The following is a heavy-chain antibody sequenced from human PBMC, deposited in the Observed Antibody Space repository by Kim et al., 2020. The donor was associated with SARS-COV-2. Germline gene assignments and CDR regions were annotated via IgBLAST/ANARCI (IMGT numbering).Heavy chain of an antibody. CDR2: ITRSTSYT. CDR1: GFTFSDYY. J-gene: IGHJ6*02. Sequence: GGSLRLSCAASGFTFSDYYMSWIRQAPGKGLEWVSYITRSTSYTNYADSVKGRFTISRDNAKNSLYLQMNSLRAEDTAVYYCARERVYGMDVWGQGTTVTVSS. V-gene: IGHV3-11*06. CDR3: ARERVYGMDV.